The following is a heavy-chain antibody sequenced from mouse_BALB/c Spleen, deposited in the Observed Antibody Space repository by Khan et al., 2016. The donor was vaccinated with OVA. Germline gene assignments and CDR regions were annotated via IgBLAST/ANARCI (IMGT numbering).Heavy chain of an antibody. CDR2: INTHSGVP. J-gene: IGHJ4*01. D-gene: IGHD2-14*01. V-gene: IGHV9-4*02. CDR1: GYTFTTAG. Sequence: QIQLVQSGPELKKPGETVRISCKASGYTFTTAGIQWVQQMPGKGLKWIGWINTHSGVPKYAEDFKGRFAFSLEISVNTAYLQITNLNNEDTATYFCTKLGATYYRNDCSTMEYWGQGTSVTVSS. CDR3: TKLGATYYRNDCSTMEY.